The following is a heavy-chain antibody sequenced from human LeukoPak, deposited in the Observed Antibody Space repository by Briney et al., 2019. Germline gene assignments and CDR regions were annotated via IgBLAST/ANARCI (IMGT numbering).Heavy chain of an antibody. V-gene: IGHV3-66*01. J-gene: IGHJ4*02. D-gene: IGHD2-2*01. CDR2: IYSNGST. CDR1: GFTVSINY. Sequence: GGSLRLSCAASGFTVSINYITWVRQAPGKGLEWFSLIYSNGSTYFADSVKGRFTISRDNSKNTLYLQMNSLRAEDTAVYYCERDERYCSSTSCYLFDYWGQGTLVTVSS. CDR3: ERDERYCSSTSCYLFDY.